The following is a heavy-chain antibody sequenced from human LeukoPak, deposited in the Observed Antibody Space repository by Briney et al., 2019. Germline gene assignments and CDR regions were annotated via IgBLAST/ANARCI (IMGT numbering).Heavy chain of an antibody. Sequence: GASVKVSCKASGGTFSSYAISWVRQAPGQGLEWMGGIIPIFGTANYAQKFQGRVTITTDESTSTAYMELSSLRSEDTAVYYCARDYRTRYYDSSQGCNWFDPWGQGALVTVSS. V-gene: IGHV1-69*05. CDR3: ARDYRTRYYDSSQGCNWFDP. CDR2: IIPIFGTA. D-gene: IGHD3-22*01. J-gene: IGHJ5*02. CDR1: GGTFSSYA.